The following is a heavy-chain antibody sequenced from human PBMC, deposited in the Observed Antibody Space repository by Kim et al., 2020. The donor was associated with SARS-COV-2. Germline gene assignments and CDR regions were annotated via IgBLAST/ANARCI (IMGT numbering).Heavy chain of an antibody. J-gene: IGHJ4*02. D-gene: IGHD3-16*01. Sequence: TFYAGSVKGRFIISRANSKSTLYLQMSSLRADDTAVYYCAKDGSWGGFDSWGQGTLVTVSS. CDR2: T. V-gene: IGHV3-23*01. CDR3: AKDGSWGGFDS.